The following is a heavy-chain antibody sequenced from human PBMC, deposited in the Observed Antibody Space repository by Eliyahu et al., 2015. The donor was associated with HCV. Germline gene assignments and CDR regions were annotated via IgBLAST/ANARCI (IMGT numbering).Heavy chain of an antibody. V-gene: IGHV1-46*01. J-gene: IGHJ4*02. CDR1: GXTFTSXY. Sequence: QVQLVQSGAEVKKPGASVKISCKASGXTFTSXYMHWVRQAPXQGXEWMGIINPSXGSTNYAQKFQGRVTMTRDTSTSTVYMELSSLRSEDTAVYYCARDGVYYCSGGSCSLFDYWGQGTLVTVSS. CDR3: ARDGVYYCSGGSCSLFDY. CDR2: INPSXGST. D-gene: IGHD2-15*01.